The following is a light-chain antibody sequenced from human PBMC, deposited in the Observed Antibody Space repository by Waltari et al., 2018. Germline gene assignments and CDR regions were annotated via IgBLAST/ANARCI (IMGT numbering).Light chain of an antibody. V-gene: IGLV2-14*03. J-gene: IGLJ1*01. CDR3: SSYTSSYTYV. CDR2: DVS. CDR1: SSDGGGYNY. Sequence: QSALTQPASVSGSPGQSIPISCPGTSSDGGGYNYVSWYQQHPGKAPKFMIYDVSNRPSGVSNRFSGSKSGNTASLTISGLQAEDEADYYCSSYTSSYTYVFGTGTKVTVL.